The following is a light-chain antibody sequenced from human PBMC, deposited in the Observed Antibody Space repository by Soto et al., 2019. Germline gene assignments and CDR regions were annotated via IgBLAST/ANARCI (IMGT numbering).Light chain of an antibody. V-gene: IGKV1-39*01. CDR2: AAS. CDR3: QQSYSTPWT. J-gene: IGKJ1*01. CDR1: QRISSY. Sequence: DIQMTQSPSSLSASVGDRGTITCRASQRISSYLNWYQQKPGKAPKLLIYAASSLQSGVPSRFSGSGSGTHFTLTISSLQPEDFATYYCQQSYSTPWTFGQGTKVEIK.